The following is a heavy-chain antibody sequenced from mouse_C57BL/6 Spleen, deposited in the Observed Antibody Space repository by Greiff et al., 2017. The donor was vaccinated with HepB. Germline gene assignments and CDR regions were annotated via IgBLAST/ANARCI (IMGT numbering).Heavy chain of an antibody. CDR3: TTYLRLAY. Sequence: VQLKESGAELVRPGASVKLSCTASGFNIKDDYMHWVKQRPEQGLEWIGWIDPENGDTEYASKFQGKATITADTSSNTAYLQLSSLTSEDTAVYYCTTYLRLAYWGQGTLVTVSA. CDR2: IDPENGDT. V-gene: IGHV14-4*01. D-gene: IGHD2-12*01. J-gene: IGHJ3*01. CDR1: GFNIKDDY.